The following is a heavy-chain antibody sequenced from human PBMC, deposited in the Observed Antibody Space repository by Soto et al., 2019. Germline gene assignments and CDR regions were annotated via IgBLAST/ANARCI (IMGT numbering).Heavy chain of an antibody. J-gene: IGHJ5*02. CDR1: GYTFTSYG. CDR2: ISAYNGNT. Sequence: SVKVSCKASGYTFTSYGISWVRQAPGQGLEWMGWISAYNGNTNYAQKLQGRVTMTTDTSTSTAYMELRSLRSDDTAVYYCARVSYIAARPAWFDPCGQGTLVTVSS. V-gene: IGHV1-18*01. D-gene: IGHD6-6*01. CDR3: ARVSYIAARPAWFDP.